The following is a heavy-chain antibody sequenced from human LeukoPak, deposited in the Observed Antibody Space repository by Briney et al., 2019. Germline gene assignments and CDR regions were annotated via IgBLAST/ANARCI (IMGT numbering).Heavy chain of an antibody. J-gene: IGHJ4*02. CDR2: IYYSGST. Sequence: SETLSLTCTVSGGSISSYYWSWIRQPPGKGLQWIGYIYYSGSTNYNPSLKSRVTISVDTSKNQFSLKLGSVTAADTAVYYCARRMPAGTVDYWGQGTLVTVSS. D-gene: IGHD6-19*01. CDR1: GGSISSYY. CDR3: ARRMPAGTVDY. V-gene: IGHV4-59*01.